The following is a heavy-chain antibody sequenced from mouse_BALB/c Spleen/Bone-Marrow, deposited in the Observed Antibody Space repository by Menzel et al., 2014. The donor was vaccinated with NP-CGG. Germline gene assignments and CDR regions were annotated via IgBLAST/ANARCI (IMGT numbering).Heavy chain of an antibody. CDR3: ARRNGNFRYYAMDY. D-gene: IGHD2-1*01. V-gene: IGHV2-2*01. Sequence: QVQLKESGPGLVQPSLSLTITCTGSGFSLTTYDVVWVRQSPGKGLEWLGVIWSGGSTDYNAAFISRLSINKDNSKSQVFFKMNNLQAYDTAIYYCARRNGNFRYYAMDYCGQATSVTVSS. CDR2: IWSGGST. J-gene: IGHJ4*01. CDR1: GFSLTTYD.